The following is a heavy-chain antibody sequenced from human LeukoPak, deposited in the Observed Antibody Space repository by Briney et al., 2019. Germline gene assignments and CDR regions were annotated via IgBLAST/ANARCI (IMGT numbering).Heavy chain of an antibody. CDR3: ARERSIAVASGGY. CDR1: GYSISSTYY. Sequence: KPSETLSLTCTVSGYSISSTYYWGWIRQPPGKGLEWVGSVFHSGNTYYNPSLKSRLTISADTSKNQFSLTLTSVTAADTAVYYCARERSIAVASGGYWGQGTLVTVSS. D-gene: IGHD6-19*01. J-gene: IGHJ4*02. V-gene: IGHV4-38-2*02. CDR2: VFHSGNT.